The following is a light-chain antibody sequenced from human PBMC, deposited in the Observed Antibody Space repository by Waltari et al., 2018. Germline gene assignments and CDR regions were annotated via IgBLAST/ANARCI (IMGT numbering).Light chain of an antibody. Sequence: QSALTQPASVSGYPGQSITISCTGTSSAVGGTNYVSWYQQHPGKAPKLMIYDVSNRPSGVSNRFSGSKSGNTASLTISGLQAEDEADYYCASYISSSTLELFGGGTSLTVL. V-gene: IGLV2-14*03. CDR1: SSAVGGTNY. CDR3: ASYISSSTLEL. J-gene: IGLJ2*01. CDR2: DVS.